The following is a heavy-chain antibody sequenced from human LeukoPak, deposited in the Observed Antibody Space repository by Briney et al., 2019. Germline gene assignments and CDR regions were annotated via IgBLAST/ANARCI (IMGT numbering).Heavy chain of an antibody. D-gene: IGHD6-19*01. Sequence: MSSGTLSLTCAVSGGSISSSNWWSWVRQPPGKGLEWIGEIYHSGSTNYNPSLKSRVTISVDKSKNQFSLKLSSVTAADTAVYYCARLIAVAVNYYYYMDVWGKGTTVTVSS. CDR3: ARLIAVAVNYYYYMDV. V-gene: IGHV4-4*02. CDR1: GGSISSSNW. J-gene: IGHJ6*03. CDR2: IYHSGST.